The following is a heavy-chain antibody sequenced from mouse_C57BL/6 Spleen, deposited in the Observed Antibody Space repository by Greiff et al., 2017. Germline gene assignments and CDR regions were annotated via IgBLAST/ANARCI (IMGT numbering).Heavy chain of an antibody. J-gene: IGHJ3*01. CDR1: GYSITSGYD. D-gene: IGHD3-2*02. Sequence: ESGPGMVKPSQSLSLTCTVTGYSITSGYDWHWIRHFPGNKLEWMGYISYSGSTNYNPSLKSRISITHDTSKNHFFLKLNSVTTEDTATDYGARDSSVPFGYWGQGTLVTVSA. CDR2: ISYSGST. CDR3: ARDSSVPFGY. V-gene: IGHV3-1*01.